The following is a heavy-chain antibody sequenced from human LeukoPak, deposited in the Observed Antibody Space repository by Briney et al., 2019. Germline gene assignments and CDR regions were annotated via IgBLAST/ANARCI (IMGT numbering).Heavy chain of an antibody. CDR1: GYTFTSYD. D-gene: IGHD1-26*01. J-gene: IGHJ4*02. CDR3: ASAETKTLGSGFDY. Sequence: GASVKVSCKASGYTFTSYDINWVRQATGQGLEWMGWMNPNSGNTGYAQKFQGRVTMTRNTSISTAFMELSSLRSEDTAVYYCASAETKTLGSGFDYWGQGTLVTVSS. CDR2: MNPNSGNT. V-gene: IGHV1-8*01.